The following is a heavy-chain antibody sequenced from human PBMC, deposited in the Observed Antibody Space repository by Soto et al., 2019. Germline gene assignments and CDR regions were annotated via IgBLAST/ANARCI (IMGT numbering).Heavy chain of an antibody. D-gene: IGHD3-16*02. CDR1: GFSFSTYW. V-gene: IGHV3-74*01. J-gene: IGHJ4*02. CDR2: INMDGTTI. CDR3: ARAGSYRFDY. Sequence: GGSLRLSCTPSGFSFSTYWMHWVRQVPGEGLAWVSRINMDGTTINYADSVKGRFTISRDNAKSTLYLQMNSLRDDDTAVYYCARAGSYRFDYWGLGTLVTVSS.